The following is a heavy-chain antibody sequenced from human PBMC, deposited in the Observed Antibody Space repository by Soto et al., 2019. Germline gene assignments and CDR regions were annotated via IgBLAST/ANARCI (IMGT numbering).Heavy chain of an antibody. CDR3: ARESGDILTVSQPTYYYYMDV. CDR2: INHSGST. D-gene: IGHD3-9*01. Sequence: SETLSLTCAVYGGSFSGYYWSWIRQPPGKGLEWIGEINHSGSTNYNPSLKSRVTISVDTSKNQFSLKLSSVTAADTAVYYCARESGDILTVSQPTYYYYMDVWGKGTTVTVSS. V-gene: IGHV4-34*01. J-gene: IGHJ6*03. CDR1: GGSFSGYY.